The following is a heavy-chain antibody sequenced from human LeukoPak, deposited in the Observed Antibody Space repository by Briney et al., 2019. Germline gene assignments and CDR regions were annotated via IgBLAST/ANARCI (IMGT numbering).Heavy chain of an antibody. V-gene: IGHV2-70*11. CDR3: ARILASGGTIDY. D-gene: IGHD3-10*01. Sequence: SGPTLVNPTQTLTLTCAFSGFSLSTSGMCVSWIRQPPGKALEWLARIDWADDKYYSTSLKTRLSISKDTSKNQVVLTMTNMDPVDTATYYCARILASGGTIDYWGQGTLVTVSS. J-gene: IGHJ4*02. CDR2: IDWADDK. CDR1: GFSLSTSGMC.